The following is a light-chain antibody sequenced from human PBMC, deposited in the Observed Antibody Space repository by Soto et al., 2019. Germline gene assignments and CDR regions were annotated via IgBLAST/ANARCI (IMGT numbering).Light chain of an antibody. Sequence: QSALTQPASVSGSPGQSITISCTGTSSDVGNNNLVSWYQHHPDKAPKLMIYDVTNRPSGVSDRFSGSKSGNTASLTISGLQPEDEADYYCSSYTSTRTGLFGTGTKVTVL. CDR1: SSDVGNNNL. CDR3: SSYTSTRTGL. CDR2: DVT. J-gene: IGLJ1*01. V-gene: IGLV2-14*02.